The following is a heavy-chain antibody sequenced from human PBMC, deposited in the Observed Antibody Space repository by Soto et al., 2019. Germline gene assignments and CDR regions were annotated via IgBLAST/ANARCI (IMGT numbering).Heavy chain of an antibody. V-gene: IGHV1-3*01. CDR1: GYTFTSYA. Sequence: ASVKVSCKASGYTFTSYAMHWVRQAPGQRLEWMGWINAGNGNTKYSQKFQGRVTITRDTSASTAYMELSSLRSEDTAVYYCARAVGSSVPVAGTGRRAFDIWGQGTMVTVSS. J-gene: IGHJ3*02. CDR3: ARAVGSSVPVAGTGRRAFDI. D-gene: IGHD6-19*01. CDR2: INAGNGNT.